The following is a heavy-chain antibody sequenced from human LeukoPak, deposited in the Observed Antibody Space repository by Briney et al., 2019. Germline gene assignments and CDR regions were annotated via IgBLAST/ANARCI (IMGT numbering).Heavy chain of an antibody. CDR1: GGSISSSSYY. D-gene: IGHD3-10*01. V-gene: IGHV4-39*07. CDR2: IYYSGST. Sequence: SETLSLTCTVSGGSISSSSYYWGWIRQPPGTGLEWIGSIYYSGSTYYNPSLKSRVTISVDTSKNQFSLKLSSVTAEDTAVYYCARGRSYYYGSGSYYYYYYMDVWGKGTTVTVSS. J-gene: IGHJ6*03. CDR3: ARGRSYYYGSGSYYYYYYMDV.